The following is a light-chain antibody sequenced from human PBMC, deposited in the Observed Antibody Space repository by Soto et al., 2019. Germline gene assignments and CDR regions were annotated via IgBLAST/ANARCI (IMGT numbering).Light chain of an antibody. CDR1: NSDVGGYNY. Sequence: QSALTQPRSVSGSPGQSVTISCTGTNSDVGGYNYVSWYQQHPGKAPRLIIYDVSQRPSGVPDRFSGSKSGNTASLTISGLQAEDDAEYSCCSYTDTYIVVFGTGTKVTVL. CDR2: DVS. CDR3: CSYTDTYIVV. V-gene: IGLV2-11*01. J-gene: IGLJ1*01.